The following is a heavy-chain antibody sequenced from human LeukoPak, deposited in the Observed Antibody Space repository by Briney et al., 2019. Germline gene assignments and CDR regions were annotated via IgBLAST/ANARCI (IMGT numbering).Heavy chain of an antibody. Sequence: PGGSLRLSGAASGFTFSSYAMTWVRQAPGKGLEWVSGISGSGGTTYYADSVKGRFTISRDNSKNTPYLQMNSLRAEDTALYYCAKDHDYSSRPYYFDYWGQGTLVTVSS. CDR1: GFTFSSYA. V-gene: IGHV3-23*01. CDR2: ISGSGGTT. J-gene: IGHJ4*02. CDR3: AKDHDYSSRPYYFDY. D-gene: IGHD6-19*01.